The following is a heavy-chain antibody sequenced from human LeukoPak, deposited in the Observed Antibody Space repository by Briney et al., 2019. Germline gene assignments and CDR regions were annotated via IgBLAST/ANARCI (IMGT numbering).Heavy chain of an antibody. CDR2: ISWNSGSI. CDR3: ANLTVSGWYVGPDAFDI. Sequence: GGSLRLSCAASGFTFDDYAMHWVRQAPGKGLEWVSGISWNSGSIGYADSVKGRFTISRDNAKNSLYLQMNSLRAEDTALYYCANLTVSGWYVGPDAFDIWGQGTMVTVSS. J-gene: IGHJ3*02. CDR1: GFTFDDYA. D-gene: IGHD6-19*01. V-gene: IGHV3-9*01.